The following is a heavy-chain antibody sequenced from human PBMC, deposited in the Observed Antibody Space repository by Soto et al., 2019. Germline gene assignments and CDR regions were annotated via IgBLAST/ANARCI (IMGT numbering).Heavy chain of an antibody. CDR1: GFTFSSYA. J-gene: IGHJ4*02. V-gene: IGHV3-23*01. CDR3: AKAGGIAVPGSHLDY. Sequence: EVQLLESGGRLVQPGGSLRLSCAASGFTFSSYAMNWVRQAPGKGLEWVSAISGSGRSTDYADSVEGRFTISRDNSKNTLYLQMSSLRAEDTALYYCAKAGGIAVPGSHLDYWGQGTLVTVSS. CDR2: ISGSGRST. D-gene: IGHD6-19*01.